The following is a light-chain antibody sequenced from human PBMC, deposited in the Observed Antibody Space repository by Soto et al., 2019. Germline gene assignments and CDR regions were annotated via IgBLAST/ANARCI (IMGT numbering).Light chain of an antibody. CDR2: GAS. CDR1: QSISMY. Sequence: DIEMTQSPASLSVSVGDRATISCRASQSISMYLDWYQQKPGQAPRLLIYGASTRDTGIPSRFSGSGSGTDFTLTISSLQSEDFAVYYCQQYYNWPRTFGQGTKVDIK. CDR3: QQYYNWPRT. J-gene: IGKJ1*01. V-gene: IGKV3-15*01.